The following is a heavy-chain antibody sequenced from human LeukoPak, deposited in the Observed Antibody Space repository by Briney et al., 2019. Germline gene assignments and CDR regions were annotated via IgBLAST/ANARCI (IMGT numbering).Heavy chain of an antibody. J-gene: IGHJ4*02. CDR3: AKAPYCPNDVCRYFDY. CDR1: GGSISSYY. V-gene: IGHV3-23*01. CDR2: ISASGGGT. Sequence: PSETLSLTCTVSGGSISSYYWSWIRQPPGKGLEWVSAISASGGGTYYADSVKGRFTISRDNSRSTVFLQMSSLRAEDTAVYYCAKAPYCPNDVCRYFDYWGQGILVTVSS. D-gene: IGHD2-8*01.